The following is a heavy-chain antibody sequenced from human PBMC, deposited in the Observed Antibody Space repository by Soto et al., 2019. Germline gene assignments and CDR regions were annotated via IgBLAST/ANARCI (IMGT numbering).Heavy chain of an antibody. V-gene: IGHV1-18*01. CDR2: ISAYNGNI. J-gene: IGHJ4*02. Sequence: QVQLVQSGAEVKKPGASVKVSCKASGYTFTSYGISWVRQAPGQGLEWRGWISAYNGNIKYAQKLQGRVTMTTDTSPSTAYMELRSLRSDDSAVYYCAIELAVGLVAYWGQGTRVTVPS. CDR1: GYTFTSYG. CDR3: AIELAVGLVAY. D-gene: IGHD6-19*01.